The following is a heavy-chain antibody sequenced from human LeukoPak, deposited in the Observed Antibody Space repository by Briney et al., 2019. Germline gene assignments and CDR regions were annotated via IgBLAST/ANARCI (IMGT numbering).Heavy chain of an antibody. J-gene: IGHJ4*02. CDR1: GGSISSGDYY. V-gene: IGHV4-30-4*01. D-gene: IGHD2-15*01. Sequence: SETLSLTCTVSGGSISSGDYYWSWIRQPPGKGLEWIGYIYYSGSTYYNPSLKSRVTISVDTSKNQFSLKLSSVTAEDTAVYYCARVVVVAATLDYWGQGTLVTVSS. CDR3: ARVVVVAATLDY. CDR2: IYYSGST.